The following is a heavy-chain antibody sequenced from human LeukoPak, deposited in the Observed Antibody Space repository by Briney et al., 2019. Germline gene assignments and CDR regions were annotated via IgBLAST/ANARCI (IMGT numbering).Heavy chain of an antibody. D-gene: IGHD2-21*02. Sequence: SQTLSLTCAISGDSVSTNSAAWNWLRQSPSRGLEWLGRTYYRSKWYHDYAPSVQSRITINPDTSKNQFSLHLNSVTPEDTAVYYCTRGNRDFDSWGQGTLVTVSS. CDR3: TRGNRDFDS. CDR2: TYYRSKWYH. J-gene: IGHJ5*01. V-gene: IGHV6-1*01. CDR1: GDSVSTNSAA.